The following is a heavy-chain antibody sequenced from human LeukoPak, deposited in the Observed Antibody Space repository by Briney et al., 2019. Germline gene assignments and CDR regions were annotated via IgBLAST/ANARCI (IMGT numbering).Heavy chain of an antibody. J-gene: IGHJ4*02. CDR2: IWYDGSNK. Sequence: GGSLRLSCAASGFTFSSYGMHWVRQAPGKGLEWVAVIWYDGSNKYYADSVKGRFTISRDNSKNTLYLQMNSLRAEDTAVYYCARSYYYGSGSLSGYWGQGTLVTVSS. CDR1: GFTFSSYG. CDR3: ARSYYYGSGSLSGY. V-gene: IGHV3-33*01. D-gene: IGHD3-10*01.